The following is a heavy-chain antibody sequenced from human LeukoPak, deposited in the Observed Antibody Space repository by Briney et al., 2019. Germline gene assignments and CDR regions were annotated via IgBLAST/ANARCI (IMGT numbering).Heavy chain of an antibody. V-gene: IGHV4-30-2*01. Sequence: PSQTLSLTCTVSGGSISSGGYYWSWIRQPPGKGLEWIGYIYHSGSTYYNPSLKSRVTISVDRSKNQFSLKLSSVTAADTAVYYCAREIEEGASSPGYWGQGTLVTVSS. J-gene: IGHJ4*02. CDR3: AREIEEGASSPGY. D-gene: IGHD6-6*01. CDR2: IYHSGST. CDR1: GGSISSGGYY.